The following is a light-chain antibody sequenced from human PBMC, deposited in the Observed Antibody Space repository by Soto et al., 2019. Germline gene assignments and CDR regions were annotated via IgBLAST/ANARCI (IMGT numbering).Light chain of an antibody. CDR3: SSYTSSSTRDWV. V-gene: IGLV2-14*01. Sequence: QSALTQPAYVSGSPGQSITISCTGTSRDVGGYNYVSWYQQHPVKAPKLMIYEVSNRPSGVSNRFSGSKSGNTASLTISGLQAEYEADYYCSSYTSSSTRDWVFGGATKRTVL. CDR1: SRDVGGYNY. CDR2: EVS. J-gene: IGLJ3*02.